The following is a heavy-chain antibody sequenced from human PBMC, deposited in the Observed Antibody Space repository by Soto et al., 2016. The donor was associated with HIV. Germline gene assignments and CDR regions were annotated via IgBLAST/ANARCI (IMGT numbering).Heavy chain of an antibody. Sequence: QVQLQESGPGLVKPSQTLSLTCTVSGDSISSGSYYWSWIRQPAGKGLEWVGRVYTSGSANYNPSLESRVTISLDTSKNQFSLRLTSVTAADTAVYYCAREGEYLFDYWGQGTLVTVSS. CDR1: GDSISSGSYY. CDR3: AREGEYLFDY. D-gene: IGHD3-16*01. V-gene: IGHV4-61*02. CDR2: VYTSGSA. J-gene: IGHJ4*02.